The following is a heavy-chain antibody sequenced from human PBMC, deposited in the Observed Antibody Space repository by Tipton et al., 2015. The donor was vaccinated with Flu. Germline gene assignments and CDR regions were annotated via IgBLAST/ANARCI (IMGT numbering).Heavy chain of an antibody. D-gene: IGHD3-10*02. CDR2: LYPSGTT. Sequence: GLVKPSETLYLICTVSGDSISSKLWNWIRQPPGKRLELIGSLYPSGTTYYNPSLKSRVTISVDTSKSQFSLKLRSVTAADTAVYYCARLSYYDVDLKNFYFDYWGQGALVTVSS. CDR1: GDSISSKL. V-gene: IGHV4-59*05. J-gene: IGHJ4*02. CDR3: ARLSYYDVDLKNFYFDY.